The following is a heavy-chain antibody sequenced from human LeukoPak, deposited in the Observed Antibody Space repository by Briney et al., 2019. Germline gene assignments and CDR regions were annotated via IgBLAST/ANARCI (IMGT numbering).Heavy chain of an antibody. CDR2: IFGSGGSP. J-gene: IGHJ4*02. Sequence: PGGSLRLSCAASGFTFNSYAMYWVRQAPGKGLEWISGIFGSGGSPHYADSVKGRFTISRDNSQEIVYLQLDNLRVEDTALYYCGKTTVGYSSGRYPGWPVDYWGQGALVTVSS. CDR3: GKTTVGYSSGRYPGWPVDY. D-gene: IGHD2-15*01. V-gene: IGHV3-23*01. CDR1: GFTFNSYA.